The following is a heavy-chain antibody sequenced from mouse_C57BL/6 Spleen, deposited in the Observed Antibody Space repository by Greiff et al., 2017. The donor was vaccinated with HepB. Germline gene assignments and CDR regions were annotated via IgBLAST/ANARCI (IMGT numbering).Heavy chain of an antibody. CDR1: GFTFSSYG. Sequence: EVKVVESGGDLVKPGGSLKLSCAASGFTFSSYGMSWVRQTPDKRLEWVATISSGGSYTYYPDSVKGRFTISRDNAKNTLYLQMSSLKSEDTAMYYCASYDGFFDYWGQGTTLTVSS. J-gene: IGHJ2*01. D-gene: IGHD2-3*01. V-gene: IGHV5-6*01. CDR3: ASYDGFFDY. CDR2: ISSGGSYT.